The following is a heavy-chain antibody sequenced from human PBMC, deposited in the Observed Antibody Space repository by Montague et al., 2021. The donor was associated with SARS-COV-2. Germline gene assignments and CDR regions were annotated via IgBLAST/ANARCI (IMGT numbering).Heavy chain of an antibody. D-gene: IGHD3-3*01. V-gene: IGHV4-38-2*02. Sequence: SETLSPTRTVSGYSISSGYYWGWIRQPPGKGLEWIGSIYHSGSTYYNPSLKSRATISVDTSKNQFSPKLSSVTAADTAVYYFARDVRYYDFWSGRAQTSPDYWGQGTLVTVSS. J-gene: IGHJ4*02. CDR1: GYSISSGYY. CDR3: ARDVRYYDFWSGRAQTSPDY. CDR2: IYHSGST.